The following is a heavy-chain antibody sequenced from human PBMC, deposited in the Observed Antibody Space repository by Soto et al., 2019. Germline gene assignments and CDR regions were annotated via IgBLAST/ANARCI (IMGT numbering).Heavy chain of an antibody. J-gene: IGHJ6*02. CDR2: INAGNGNT. CDR3: ARDSGVMDV. V-gene: IGHV1-3*01. Sequence: QVQLVQSGAEVKKPGASVKISCKASGYTFTSYALHWVRQAPGQRLEWMGWINAGNGNTKYSKKFQGRVTITRDTSASTAYMVLSSLRSEDTAVYYCARDSGVMDVWGQGTTVTVSS. CDR1: GYTFTSYA.